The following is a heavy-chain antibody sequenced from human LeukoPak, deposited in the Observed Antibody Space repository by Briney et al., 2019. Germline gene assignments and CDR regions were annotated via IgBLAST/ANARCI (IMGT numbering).Heavy chain of an antibody. D-gene: IGHD5-24*01. J-gene: IGHJ4*02. CDR2: IYYSGST. V-gene: IGHV4-59*01. CDR3: ARNTYNYWEYYFEY. CDR1: GGSISSYY. Sequence: SETLSLTCTVSGGSISSYYWSWIRQPPGKGLEWIGYIYYSGSTNYSPSLKSRVTISVDTSKNQFSLKLSSVTAADTAVYYCARNTYNYWEYYFEYWGQGTLVTVSS.